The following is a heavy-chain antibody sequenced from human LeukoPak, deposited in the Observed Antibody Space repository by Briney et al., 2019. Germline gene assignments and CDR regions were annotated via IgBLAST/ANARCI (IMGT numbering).Heavy chain of an antibody. Sequence: GGSLRLSCAASGFTFSGSAIHWVRKASGKGLGWVGLIKSKANNYATAYAASVKGRFTLSRDDSKNTAYLQMDSLKTEDTAVYYCASRGDSSGYSYPFDYWGQGTLVTVSS. V-gene: IGHV3-73*01. CDR3: ASRGDSSGYSYPFDY. CDR1: GFTFSGSA. J-gene: IGHJ4*02. D-gene: IGHD3-22*01. CDR2: IKSKANNYAT.